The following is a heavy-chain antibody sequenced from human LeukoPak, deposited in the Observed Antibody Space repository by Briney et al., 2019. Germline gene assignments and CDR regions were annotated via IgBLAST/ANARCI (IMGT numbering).Heavy chain of an antibody. J-gene: IGHJ4*02. CDR3: AKDGTVAGDLDY. D-gene: IGHD6-19*01. Sequence: GGSLRLSCAASGFTFSSYAMSWVRQAPGKGLEWVSAISGSGGSTYYADSAKGRFTISRDNSKSTLYLQMNSLRAEDTAVYYCAKDGTVAGDLDYWGQGTLVTVSS. CDR2: ISGSGGST. V-gene: IGHV3-23*01. CDR1: GFTFSSYA.